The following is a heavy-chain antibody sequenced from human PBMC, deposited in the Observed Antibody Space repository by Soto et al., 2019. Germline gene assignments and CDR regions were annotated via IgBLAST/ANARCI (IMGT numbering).Heavy chain of an antibody. CDR1: GFTFSSYA. D-gene: IGHD3-16*02. V-gene: IGHV3-30-3*01. CDR2: ISYDGSNK. Sequence: PWGSLRLSCAASGFTFSSYAMHCNSQAPVKGLEWVVVISYDGSNKYYADSVKGRFTISRDNSKNTLYLQMNSLRAEDTAVYYCAREKLSPRAYYFDYWGQGTLVTVSS. CDR3: AREKLSPRAYYFDY. J-gene: IGHJ4*02.